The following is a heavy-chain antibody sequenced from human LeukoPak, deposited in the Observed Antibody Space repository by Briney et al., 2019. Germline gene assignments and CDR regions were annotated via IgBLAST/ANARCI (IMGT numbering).Heavy chain of an antibody. CDR1: GFTFSSYG. J-gene: IGHJ4*02. CDR3: AREFVSGSGSYLFHY. CDR2: IWYDGSNK. V-gene: IGHV3-33*01. Sequence: GGSLRLSCAASGFTFSSYGMHWVRQAPGKGLEWVAVIWYDGSNKYYADSVKGRFTISRDNSKNTLYLQMDSLRAEDTAVYYCAREFVSGSGSYLFHYWGQGTLVTVSS. D-gene: IGHD3-10*01.